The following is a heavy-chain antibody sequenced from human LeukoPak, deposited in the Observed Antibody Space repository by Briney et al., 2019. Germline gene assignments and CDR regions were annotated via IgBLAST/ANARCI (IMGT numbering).Heavy chain of an antibody. D-gene: IGHD6-6*01. V-gene: IGHV4-34*01. Sequence: SETLSLTCAVYGGSFSGYYWSWIRQPPGKGLEWIGEINHSGSTNYNPSLKSRVTISVDTSKNQFSLKLSSVTAADTAVYYCARGAGGIAARRVRYFDYWGQGTLVTVSS. J-gene: IGHJ4*02. CDR1: GGSFSGYY. CDR2: INHSGST. CDR3: ARGAGGIAARRVRYFDY.